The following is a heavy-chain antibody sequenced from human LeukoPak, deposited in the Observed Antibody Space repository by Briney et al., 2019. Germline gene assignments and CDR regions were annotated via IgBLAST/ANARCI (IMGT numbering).Heavy chain of an antibody. J-gene: IGHJ4*02. Sequence: PGGSLRLSCAASGFTFSNYAMHWVRQAPGKGLEWVAVISYDGSNKYYADSVKGRFTISRDNSKNTVYLQMNRLRAEDTAVYFCAKDSSSRGWYFEHWGQGTLLTVSS. CDR3: AKDSSSRGWYFEH. D-gene: IGHD6-19*01. CDR1: GFTFSNYA. V-gene: IGHV3-30-3*01. CDR2: ISYDGSNK.